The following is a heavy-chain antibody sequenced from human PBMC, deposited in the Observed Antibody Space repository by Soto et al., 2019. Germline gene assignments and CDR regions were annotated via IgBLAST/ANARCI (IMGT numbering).Heavy chain of an antibody. CDR1: GFTFSSYW. J-gene: IGHJ6*02. CDR3: ARDPGAMRFLEWLRYYYYYGMDV. Sequence: GGSLRLSCAASGFTFSSYWMSWVRQAPGKGLEWVANIKQEGSEKYYVDSVKGRFTISRDNAKNSLYLQMNSLRAEDTAVYYCARDPGAMRFLEWLRYYYYYGMDVWGQGTTVTVSS. D-gene: IGHD3-3*01. CDR2: IKQEGSEK. V-gene: IGHV3-7*05.